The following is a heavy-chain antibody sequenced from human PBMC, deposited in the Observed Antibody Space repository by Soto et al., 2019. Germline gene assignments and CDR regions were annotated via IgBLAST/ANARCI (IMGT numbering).Heavy chain of an antibody. CDR3: ARITDGIAAADDAFDI. Sequence: QVTLKESGPVLVKPTETLTLTCTVSGFSLSNARMGVSWIRQPPGKALEWLAHILSNDEKSYSTSLKSRLTISKDTSKSQVVLTMTNMDPVDTATYYCARITDGIAAADDAFDIWGQGTMVTVSS. CDR2: ILSNDEK. D-gene: IGHD6-13*01. V-gene: IGHV2-26*01. CDR1: GFSLSNARMG. J-gene: IGHJ3*02.